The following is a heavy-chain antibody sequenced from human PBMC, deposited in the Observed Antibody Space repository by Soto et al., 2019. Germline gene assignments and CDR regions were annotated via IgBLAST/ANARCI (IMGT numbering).Heavy chain of an antibody. CDR3: AKDLILTTITTVGD. CDR1: GFIFSTYG. D-gene: IGHD4-17*01. J-gene: IGHJ4*02. V-gene: IGHV3-30*18. CDR2: ISYDGNNK. Sequence: QVQLVESGGGVVEPGRSLRLSCAAPGFIFSTYGMHWVRQAPGKGLGWLSVISYDGNNKYYADSVKGRFTISRDNSKNALWLQMDSLRTEDTAVYYCAKDLILTTITTVGDWGQGTLVTVSS.